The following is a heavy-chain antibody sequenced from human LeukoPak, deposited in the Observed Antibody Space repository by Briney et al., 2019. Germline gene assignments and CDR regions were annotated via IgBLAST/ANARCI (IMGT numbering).Heavy chain of an antibody. D-gene: IGHD3-10*01. CDR3: ASFGYYYGSGFDDS. CDR1: GDSISSGNYY. CDR2: IYASGST. Sequence: SETLSLTCTVSGDSISSGNYYWSWIRQPAGKGLEWIGHIYASGSTNYNPSLKSRVTISVDTSKNQFSLKLGSVTAADTAVYYCASFGYYYGSGFDDSWGQGTLVTVSS. V-gene: IGHV4-61*09. J-gene: IGHJ4*02.